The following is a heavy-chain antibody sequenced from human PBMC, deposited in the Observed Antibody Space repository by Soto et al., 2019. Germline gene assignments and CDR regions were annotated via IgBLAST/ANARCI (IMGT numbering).Heavy chain of an antibody. CDR3: ARAWSSGFYFQY. CDR2: INHSGST. Sequence: QVQLQQWGAGLLKPSETLSLTCVVSGGSFSNYYWSWIRQTPGKGMEWIGEINHSGSTNYNPSLKTRVTISVATSKSQFSLKLSSVTAADTAVYYCARAWSSGFYFQYWGQGTLVTVSS. V-gene: IGHV4-34*01. D-gene: IGHD3-22*01. J-gene: IGHJ1*01. CDR1: GGSFSNYY.